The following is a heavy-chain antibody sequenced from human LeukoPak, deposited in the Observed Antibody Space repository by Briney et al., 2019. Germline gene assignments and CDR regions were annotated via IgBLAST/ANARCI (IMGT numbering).Heavy chain of an antibody. CDR1: GFTFSNAW. D-gene: IGHD2-21*02. Sequence: GGSLRLSCAASGFTFSNAWMTWVRQAPGKGLEWGGRIKSKTDGWTTDYAAPVKGRFTISRDESKNTLYLQMNSLTTEDTAVYYCTREAVTANGYFDYWGQGTLVTVSS. CDR3: TREAVTANGYFDY. J-gene: IGHJ4*02. CDR2: IKSKTDGWTT. V-gene: IGHV3-15*01.